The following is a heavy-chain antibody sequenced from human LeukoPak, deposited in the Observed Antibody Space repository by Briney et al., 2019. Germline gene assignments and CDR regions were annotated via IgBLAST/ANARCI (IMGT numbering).Heavy chain of an antibody. Sequence: GGSLRLSCAASGFIFSSYAMSWDRQAPGKGLEWVSAISGSGGSTYYADSVKGRFTISRDNSKNTLYLQMNSLRAEDTAVYYCAKVRFAEFRTPNWFDPWGQGTLVTVSS. D-gene: IGHD3-10*01. CDR3: AKVRFAEFRTPNWFDP. V-gene: IGHV3-23*01. CDR2: ISGSGGST. J-gene: IGHJ5*02. CDR1: GFIFSSYA.